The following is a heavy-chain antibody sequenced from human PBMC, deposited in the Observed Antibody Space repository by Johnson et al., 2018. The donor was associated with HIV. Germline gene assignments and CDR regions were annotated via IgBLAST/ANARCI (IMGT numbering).Heavy chain of an antibody. Sequence: VQLVESGGGLVQPGGSLRLSCAASGFTFDDYGMSWVRQAPGKGLEWVSVIYSGGTTYYADSVKGSFTISRDTSENTVHLQMNDLRAEDTAVYYCARDESGYDEGFDAFDVWGRGTKVAVSS. CDR2: IYSGGTT. CDR3: ARDESGYDEGFDAFDV. J-gene: IGHJ3*01. CDR1: GFTFDDYG. V-gene: IGHV3-66*01. D-gene: IGHD5-12*01.